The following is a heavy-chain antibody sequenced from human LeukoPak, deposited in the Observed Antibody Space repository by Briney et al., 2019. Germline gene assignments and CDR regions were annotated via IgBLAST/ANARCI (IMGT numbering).Heavy chain of an antibody. CDR1: GGSITNYY. J-gene: IGHJ4*02. Sequence: PSETLSLTCTVSGGSITNYYWSWIRQPPGKGLEWIGYVYYSGSTNYNPSLKSRVTISVDTSKNQFSLKLSSVTAADTAVYYCARPVGYCSGANCYEYFDYWGQGTLVTVTS. CDR2: VYYSGST. D-gene: IGHD2-2*01. V-gene: IGHV4-59*08. CDR3: ARPVGYCSGANCYEYFDY.